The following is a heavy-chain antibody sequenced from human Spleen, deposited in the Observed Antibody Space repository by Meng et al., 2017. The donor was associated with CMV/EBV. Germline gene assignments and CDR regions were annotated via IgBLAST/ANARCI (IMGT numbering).Heavy chain of an antibody. CDR1: GGSVSSGSYY. V-gene: IGHV4-61*01. CDR3: ASRLGY. CDR2: IYYSGST. J-gene: IGHJ4*02. Sequence: GSLRLSCTVSGGSVSSGSYYWSWIRQPPGKGLEWIGYIYYSGSTNYNPSLKSRVTISVDTSKNQFSLKLSSVTAADTAVYYCASRLGYWGQGTLVTVSS.